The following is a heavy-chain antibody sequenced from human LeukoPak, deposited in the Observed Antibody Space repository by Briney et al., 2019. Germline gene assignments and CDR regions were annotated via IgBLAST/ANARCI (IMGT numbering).Heavy chain of an antibody. CDR1: GYTFTGYY. Sequence: ASVKVSCKASGYTFTGYYMHWVRQAPGQGLEWMGWINPNSGGTNYAQKFQGRVTITADKSTSTAYMELSSLRSEDTAVYYCARGPILRFLEWSQRYYYYMDVWGKGTTVTVFS. J-gene: IGHJ6*03. V-gene: IGHV1-2*02. D-gene: IGHD3-3*01. CDR2: INPNSGGT. CDR3: ARGPILRFLEWSQRYYYYMDV.